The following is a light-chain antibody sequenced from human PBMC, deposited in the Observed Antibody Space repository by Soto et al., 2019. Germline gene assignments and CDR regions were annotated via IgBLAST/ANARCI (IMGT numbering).Light chain of an antibody. J-gene: IGKJ4*01. CDR1: PTITTY. CDR2: AAS. Sequence: DIQMTQSPSSLFASVGDSVTITCRASPTITTYLNWYRQNPGKAPKLLIYAASSLQSGVPSRFSGSGSETEFTLTISSLQPEDFATYFCQQSYSAPLTFGGGTKVEIK. CDR3: QQSYSAPLT. V-gene: IGKV1-39*01.